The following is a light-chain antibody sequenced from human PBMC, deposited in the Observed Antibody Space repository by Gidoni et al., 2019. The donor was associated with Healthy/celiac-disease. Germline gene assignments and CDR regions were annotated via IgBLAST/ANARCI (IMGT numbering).Light chain of an antibody. Sequence: DIQMTQSPSTLSASVGDRVTITCRASQSISSWVAWYQQLPGKAPKLLIYKASSLESGVPSRFSGGGAGTEFTLSSSSVQPDDFATYYCQQDNSYWTFGQGTKVEIK. CDR3: QQDNSYWT. CDR2: KAS. J-gene: IGKJ1*01. V-gene: IGKV1-5*03. CDR1: QSISSW.